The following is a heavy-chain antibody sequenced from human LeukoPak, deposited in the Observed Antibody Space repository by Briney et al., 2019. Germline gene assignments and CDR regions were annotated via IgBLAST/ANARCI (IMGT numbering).Heavy chain of an antibody. Sequence: GGSLRLSCAASGFTVSSNDMSWVRQAPGKGLEWVSVIYSGGSTYYADSVKGRFTISRDNSKNTLYLQMNSLRAEDTAVYYCARVLVRGVTDYWGQGTLVTVPS. D-gene: IGHD3-10*01. J-gene: IGHJ4*02. CDR2: IYSGGST. V-gene: IGHV3-66*01. CDR3: ARVLVRGVTDY. CDR1: GFTVSSND.